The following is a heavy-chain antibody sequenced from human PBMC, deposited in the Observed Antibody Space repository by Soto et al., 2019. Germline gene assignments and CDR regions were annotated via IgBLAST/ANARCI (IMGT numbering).Heavy chain of an antibody. CDR1: GGSISSSSYY. CDR3: AREYDFWSGYSPYYYYYGMDV. CDR2: IKQDGSEK. D-gene: IGHD3-3*01. V-gene: IGHV3-7*03. Sequence: PSETLSLTCTVSGGSISSSSYYWGWIRQPPGKGLEWVANIKQDGSEKYYVDSVKGRFTISRDNAKNSLYLQMNSLRAEDTAVYYCAREYDFWSGYSPYYYYYGMDVWGQGTTVTVSS. J-gene: IGHJ6*02.